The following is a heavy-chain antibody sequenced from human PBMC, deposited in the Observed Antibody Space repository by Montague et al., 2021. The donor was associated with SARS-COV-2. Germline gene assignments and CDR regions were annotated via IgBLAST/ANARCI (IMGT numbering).Heavy chain of an antibody. CDR3: VGAANECYFDY. J-gene: IGHJ4*02. V-gene: IGHV4-34*01. Sequence: SETLSLTCDVYGGSFSRYFWCWIRQPPGRGPELIGHISPYGSTSYNPSPDSRVTISLDTSKSNLSLELTSVTVADTSIYFCVGAANECYFDYWGQGTLVSVSS. D-gene: IGHD6-25*01. CDR1: GGSFSRYF. CDR2: ISPYGST.